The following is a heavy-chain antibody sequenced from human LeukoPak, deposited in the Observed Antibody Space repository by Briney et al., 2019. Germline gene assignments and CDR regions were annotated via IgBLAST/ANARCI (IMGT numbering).Heavy chain of an antibody. V-gene: IGHV3-23*01. CDR1: GFTFTNYA. Sequence: GGSLRLSCAASGFTFTNYAMSWVRQAPGKGLQWVSTIRASAGSTFYADSVEGRFTISRDNSKNTLYLQMNSLRADDTAVYYCAKGGYTSYYDYWGQGTLVTVSS. D-gene: IGHD5-24*01. CDR2: IRASAGST. J-gene: IGHJ4*02. CDR3: AKGGYTSYYDY.